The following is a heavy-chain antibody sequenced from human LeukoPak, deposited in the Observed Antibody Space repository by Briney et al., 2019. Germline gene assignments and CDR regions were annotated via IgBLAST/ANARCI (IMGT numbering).Heavy chain of an antibody. Sequence: GGSLRLSCATSGFTFSSHDMNWVRQAPGKGLEWVAFIRYDGSNKYYADSVKGRFTISRDNSKNTLYLQMNSLRAEDTAVYYCARGKTTVTTWFDPWGQGTLVTVSS. CDR3: ARGKTTVTTWFDP. D-gene: IGHD4-17*01. CDR1: GFTFSSHD. CDR2: IRYDGSNK. J-gene: IGHJ5*02. V-gene: IGHV3-30*02.